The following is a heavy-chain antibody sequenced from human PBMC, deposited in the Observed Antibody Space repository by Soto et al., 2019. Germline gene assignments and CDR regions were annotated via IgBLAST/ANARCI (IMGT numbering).Heavy chain of an antibody. CDR1: GYTFTGYH. CDR3: ARGQMDYDFWSGYYYYYYGMDV. Sequence: RASVKVSCKASGYTFTGYHMHWVRQAPGQGLEGMGWINPNSGGTNYAQKFQGWVTMTRDTSISTAYMELSRLRSDDTAVYYCARGQMDYDFWSGYYYYYYGMDVWGQGTTVTVSS. V-gene: IGHV1-2*04. CDR2: INPNSGGT. D-gene: IGHD3-3*01. J-gene: IGHJ6*02.